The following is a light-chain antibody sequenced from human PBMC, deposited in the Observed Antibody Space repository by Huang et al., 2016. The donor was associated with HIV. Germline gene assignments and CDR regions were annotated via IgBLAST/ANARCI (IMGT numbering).Light chain of an antibody. J-gene: IGKJ4*01. CDR3: QQRSAWPLT. V-gene: IGKV3-11*01. Sequence: EIVLTQSPATLSLSPGERATLSCRASQSVRSYLAWYQQKPGQAPRLLIYDASNRATGIPARFSGSESGTDFTLTISNLQSEDFAVYYCQQRSAWPLTFGGGTKVEI. CDR1: QSVRSY. CDR2: DAS.